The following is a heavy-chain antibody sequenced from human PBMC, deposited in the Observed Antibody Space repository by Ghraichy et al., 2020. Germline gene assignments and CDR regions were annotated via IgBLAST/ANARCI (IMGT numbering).Heavy chain of an antibody. Sequence: GESLNISCVGSGFTFSSYSMNWVRQSPGKGLEWVSYISSSSRNIFYANSVKGRFTVSRDNARNSLSLQMNSLRDEDTAVYYCARGSRVVRFYYYDGMDVWGQGTTVTVS. CDR2: ISSSSRNI. CDR3: ARGSRVVRFYYYDGMDV. V-gene: IGHV3-48*02. D-gene: IGHD4-23*01. J-gene: IGHJ6*02. CDR1: GFTFSSYS.